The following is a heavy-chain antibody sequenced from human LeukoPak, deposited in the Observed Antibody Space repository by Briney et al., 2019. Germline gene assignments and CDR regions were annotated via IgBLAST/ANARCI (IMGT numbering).Heavy chain of an antibody. V-gene: IGHV3-48*02. CDR1: GFTFNTYS. CDR2: ISSSGGTI. J-gene: IGHJ6*02. Sequence: GGSLRLSCAASGFTFNTYSMNWVRQAPGKGLEWVSYISSSGGTIYYADSVKGRFTISRDNAKKSLSLQVSSLTDEDTAVYYCARAGFGSYGLDVWGQGTTVTVSS. CDR3: ARAGFGSYGLDV. D-gene: IGHD2-15*01.